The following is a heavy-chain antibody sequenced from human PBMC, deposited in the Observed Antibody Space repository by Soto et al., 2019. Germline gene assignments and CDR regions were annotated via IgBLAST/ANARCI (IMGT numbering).Heavy chain of an antibody. J-gene: IGHJ4*02. CDR1: GGAFNGYY. Sequence: QVHLQQWGAGLLKPSETLSLTCAVNGGAFNGYYWTWIRQSPGKGLQWIGEINHSGTVDYNPSLKSRVTFPSDTSKKQFSLTLTSVTAADTAVYYCARAGAALVRGSIGGFDYWGQGTLVTVSS. D-gene: IGHD3-10*01. CDR3: ARAGAALVRGSIGGFDY. V-gene: IGHV4-34*01. CDR2: INHSGTV.